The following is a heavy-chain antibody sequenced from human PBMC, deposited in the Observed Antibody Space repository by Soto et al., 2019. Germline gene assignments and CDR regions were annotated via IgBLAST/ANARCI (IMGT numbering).Heavy chain of an antibody. D-gene: IGHD6-19*01. V-gene: IGHV3-23*01. J-gene: IGHJ4*02. CDR1: GFTFSSYA. Sequence: EEQLLESGGGLVQPGGSLRLSCAASGFTFSSYAMNWVRQAPGKGLEWVSVISGSGGSTYYADSVKGRFTISRDNSKNTLYLQMTSLRAGDTAVYYCARRSSGWYFDYWGLGTLVTVSS. CDR3: ARRSSGWYFDY. CDR2: ISGSGGST.